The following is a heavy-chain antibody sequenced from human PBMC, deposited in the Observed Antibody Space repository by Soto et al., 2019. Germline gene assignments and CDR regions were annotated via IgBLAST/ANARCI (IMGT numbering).Heavy chain of an antibody. V-gene: IGHV3-23*01. CDR2: ISGSGDST. J-gene: IGHJ6*02. Sequence: GGSLRLSCAASGFTFSSYAMSWVRRAPGKGLEWVSVISGSGDSTYYADSVRGRFTISRDNSKNTLYLQMNSLRAEDTAVYYCAKDRDGAAAGPTKFYGMDVWGQGTTVTVSS. CDR3: AKDRDGAAAGPTKFYGMDV. CDR1: GFTFSSYA. D-gene: IGHD6-13*01.